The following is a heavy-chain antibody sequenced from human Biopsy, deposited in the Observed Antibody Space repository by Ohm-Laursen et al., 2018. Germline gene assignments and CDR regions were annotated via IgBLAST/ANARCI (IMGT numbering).Heavy chain of an antibody. J-gene: IGHJ6*02. Sequence: SSVKVSCKASGGAFTNYAINWVRQAPGRGLEWMGGIITVSETAGYAERFQGRVTITADVTTTTAYMDLSGLRSEDTAVYYCVAYPSSGFFENNDDFAMDVWGQGTTVIVSS. CDR2: IITVSETA. V-gene: IGHV1-69*01. CDR3: VAYPSSGFFENNDDFAMDV. D-gene: IGHD6-19*01. CDR1: GGAFTNYA.